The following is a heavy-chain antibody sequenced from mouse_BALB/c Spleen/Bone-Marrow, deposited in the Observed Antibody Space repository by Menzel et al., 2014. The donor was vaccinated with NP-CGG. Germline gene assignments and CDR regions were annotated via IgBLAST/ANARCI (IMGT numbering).Heavy chain of an antibody. Sequence: EVMLVESGGGLVQPGGSMKLSCVASGFTFSNRWMNWVRQSPEKGLEWVAEIRLKSNNYETHYAESVKGRFTISRDDSKSSVYLQMDNLRAEDTGIYYCTDYSWFAYWGQGTLVTVSA. J-gene: IGHJ3*01. CDR1: GFTFSNRW. CDR3: TDYSWFAY. V-gene: IGHV6-6*02. CDR2: IRLKSNNYET. D-gene: IGHD1-1*01.